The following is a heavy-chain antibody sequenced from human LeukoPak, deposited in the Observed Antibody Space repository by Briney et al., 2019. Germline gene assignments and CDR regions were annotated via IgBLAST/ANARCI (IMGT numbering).Heavy chain of an antibody. CDR2: IYYSGST. Sequence: SETLSLTCTVSGGSISSYYWNWIRQPPGKGLEWIGHIYYSGSTNYNPSLKSRVAISVDTSKNQFSLKLTSVTAADTAVYYCARLAPCGDNYGCGSHFDYWGQGTLVTVSS. CDR1: GGSISSYY. CDR3: ARLAPCGDNYGCGSHFDY. D-gene: IGHD5-18*01. J-gene: IGHJ4*02. V-gene: IGHV4-59*08.